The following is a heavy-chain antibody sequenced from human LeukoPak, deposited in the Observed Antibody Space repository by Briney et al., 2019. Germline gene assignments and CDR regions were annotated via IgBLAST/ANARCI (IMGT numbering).Heavy chain of an antibody. CDR1: GFTFDDYG. CDR3: AREHRRGIYYYYYMDV. V-gene: IGHV3-20*04. D-gene: IGHD3-10*01. CDR2: INWNGGST. Sequence: GGSLRLSCAASGFTFDDYGMSWVRQAPGKGLEWVSGINWNGGSTGYADSVKGRFTISRDNAKNSLYLQMNSPRAEDTALYYCAREHRRGIYYYYYMDVWGKGTTVTVSS. J-gene: IGHJ6*03.